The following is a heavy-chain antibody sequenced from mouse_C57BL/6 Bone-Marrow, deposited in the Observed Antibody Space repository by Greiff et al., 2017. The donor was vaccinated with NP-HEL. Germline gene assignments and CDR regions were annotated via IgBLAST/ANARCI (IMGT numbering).Heavy chain of an antibody. CDR1: GYTFTSYW. CDR3: AIVEITTVVATRDFDY. CDR2: IYPGSGST. Sequence: QVQLQQPGAELVKPGASVKMSCKASGYTFTSYWITWVKQRPGQGLEWIGDIYPGSGSTNYNEKFKSKATLTVDTSSSTAYMQLSSLTSEDSAVYYCAIVEITTVVATRDFDYWGQGTTLTASS. V-gene: IGHV1-55*01. D-gene: IGHD1-1*01. J-gene: IGHJ2*01.